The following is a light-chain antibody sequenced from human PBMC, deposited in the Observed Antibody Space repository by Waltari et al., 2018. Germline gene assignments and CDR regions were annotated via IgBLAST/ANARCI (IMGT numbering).Light chain of an antibody. CDR1: ESLLHSNGYNY. Sequence: DIVMTQSPLSLPVTPGEPASISCRSMESLLHSNGYNYLDWYLQKPGQSPQLLMYLSSNRASGVPDRFSGSGSGTDFTLKISRVEAEDVGVYYCMQALQSRSFGQGTKLEIK. CDR3: MQALQSRS. V-gene: IGKV2-28*01. CDR2: LSS. J-gene: IGKJ2*03.